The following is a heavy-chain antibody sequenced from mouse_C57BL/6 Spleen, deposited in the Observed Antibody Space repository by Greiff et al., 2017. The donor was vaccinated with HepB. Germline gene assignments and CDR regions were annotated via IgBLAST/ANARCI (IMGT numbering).Heavy chain of an antibody. V-gene: IGHV14-4*01. Sequence: VHVKQSGAELVRPGASVKLSCTASGFNIKDDYMHWVKQRPEQGLEWIGWIDPENGDTEYAPKFQGKATITADTSSNTAYLQLSSLTSEDTAVYYCTYDYEGYYAMDYWGQGTSVTVSS. J-gene: IGHJ4*01. CDR2: IDPENGDT. D-gene: IGHD2-4*01. CDR3: TYDYEGYYAMDY. CDR1: GFNIKDDY.